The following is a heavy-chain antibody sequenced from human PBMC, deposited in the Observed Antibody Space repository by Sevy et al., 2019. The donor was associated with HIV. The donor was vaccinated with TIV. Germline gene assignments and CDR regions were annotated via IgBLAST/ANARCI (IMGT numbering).Heavy chain of an antibody. CDR1: GFTFNYHF. CDR3: ARGDYYGSLYYFDY. CDR2: ISSASSYI. Sequence: GGSLRLSCAASGFTFNYHFMNWVRQLPGKGLEWVSYISSASSYINYSDSVKGRFTISSDNANNFVFLEMNNLRPGDTAFYFCARGDYYGSLYYFDYWGQGTLVTVSS. D-gene: IGHD3-10*01. V-gene: IGHV3-21*06. J-gene: IGHJ4*02.